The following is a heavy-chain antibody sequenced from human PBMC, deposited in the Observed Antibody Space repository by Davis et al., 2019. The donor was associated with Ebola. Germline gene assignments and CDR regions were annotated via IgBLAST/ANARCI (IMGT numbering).Heavy chain of an antibody. CDR3: ATSPSFPNTFDI. CDR2: IIPIFGTI. CDR1: GGSFSNFA. V-gene: IGHV1-69*06. J-gene: IGHJ3*02. D-gene: IGHD4/OR15-4a*01. Sequence: SVKVSCKASGGSFSNFAVNWVRQAPGQGLEWMGTIIPIFGTINYSQKIQGRFTITADKSTSTVYMEMSSLTSEDTAVYYCATSPSFPNTFDIWGQGTMVSVSS.